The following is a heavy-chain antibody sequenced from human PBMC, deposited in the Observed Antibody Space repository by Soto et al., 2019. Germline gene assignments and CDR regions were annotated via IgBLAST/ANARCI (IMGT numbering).Heavy chain of an antibody. Sequence: PSETLSLTCTVSGGSVSSGSYYCSWIRQPPGKGLEWIGHIYYSGSTNYNPSLKSRVTISVDTSKNQFSLKLSSVTAADTAVYYCARTPMMGYSHIFDYWGQGTLVTVSS. CDR3: ARTPMMGYSHIFDY. D-gene: IGHD4-4*01. V-gene: IGHV4-61*01. CDR1: GGSVSSGSYY. CDR2: IYYSGST. J-gene: IGHJ4*02.